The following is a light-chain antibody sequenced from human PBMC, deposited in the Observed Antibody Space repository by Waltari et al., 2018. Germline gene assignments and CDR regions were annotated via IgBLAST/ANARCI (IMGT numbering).Light chain of an antibody. J-gene: IGLJ3*02. Sequence: QAVLTQPSSLSASPGASASLTCTLRSGINVGTYRIYWYQQKPGSRPQYLLRYKSDSDKQQGSGVPSRFSASKDASANAGILLISGLQSDDEADYYCMIWHTSAWVFGGGTKLTVL. V-gene: IGLV5-45*03. CDR3: MIWHTSAWV. CDR1: SGINVGTYR. CDR2: YKSDSDK.